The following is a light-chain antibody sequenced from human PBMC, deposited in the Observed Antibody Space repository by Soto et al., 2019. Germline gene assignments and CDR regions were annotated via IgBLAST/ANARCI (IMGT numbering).Light chain of an antibody. J-gene: IGKJ4*01. CDR3: QQSYSTPLT. CDR2: TAS. V-gene: IGKV1-16*01. CDR1: QGINKF. Sequence: DIQMTQSPSSLSASVGDSVTITCRASQGINKFLAWFQQKPGTAPKSLISTASRLQSGVPSRFSGSGSGTHFTLTISSLQPEDFATYYCQQSYSTPLTFGGGTKVEIK.